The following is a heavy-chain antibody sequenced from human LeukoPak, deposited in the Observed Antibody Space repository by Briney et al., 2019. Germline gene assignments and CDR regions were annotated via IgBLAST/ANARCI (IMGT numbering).Heavy chain of an antibody. V-gene: IGHV1-2*06. CDR2: INPNTGGA. CDR3: ARGGPAAGTKYNWFGP. J-gene: IGHJ5*02. D-gene: IGHD6-13*01. CDR1: DYIFTNYY. Sequence: ASVKVSCKASDYIFTNYYVHWVRQAPGQGLEWMGRINPNTGGANYAQKFQGRVTMTRDTSINTAYMELRRLKSDDTAVYFCARGGPAAGTKYNWFGPWGQGTLVTVSS.